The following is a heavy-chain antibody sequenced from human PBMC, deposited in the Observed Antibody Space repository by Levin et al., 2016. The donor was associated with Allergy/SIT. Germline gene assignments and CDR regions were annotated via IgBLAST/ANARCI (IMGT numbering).Heavy chain of an antibody. V-gene: IGHV3-11*05. CDR2: ISSSSSYT. Sequence: WIRQPPGKGLEWVSYISSSSSYTNYADSVKGRFTISRDNAKNSLYLQMNSLRAEDTAVYYCARDHQGGGNDYWGQGTLVTVSS. J-gene: IGHJ4*02. CDR3: ARDHQGGGNDY.